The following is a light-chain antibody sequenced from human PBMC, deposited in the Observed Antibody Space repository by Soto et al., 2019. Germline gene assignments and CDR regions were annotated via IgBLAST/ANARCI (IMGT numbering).Light chain of an antibody. J-gene: IGKJ4*01. CDR2: GAS. CDR1: QSVSGN. CDR3: QQYNNWPLT. V-gene: IGKV3-15*01. Sequence: ETVMTQSPATLSVSTGERATLSCRASQSVSGNLAWYQQRPGQAPRLLIYGASTRAAGIPARFSGSGSGTEFTLTISSLQSEDFAVYYCQQYNNWPLTFGGGTKVDIK.